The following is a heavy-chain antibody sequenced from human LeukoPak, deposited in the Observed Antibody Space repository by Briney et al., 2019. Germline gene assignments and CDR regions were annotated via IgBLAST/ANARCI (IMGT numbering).Heavy chain of an antibody. V-gene: IGHV3-74*01. D-gene: IGHD3-9*01. CDR3: ANTHLYDVLTGFRRAGFGY. CDR1: GFTFNGHW. Sequence: GGSLRLSCEASGFTFNGHWMHWVRQAPGKGLVWVSLINGDGSTISYADSVKGRFTISRDNAKNRLYLQMNSLGAEDTAVYYCANTHLYDVLTGFRRAGFGYWGQETLVTVSS. J-gene: IGHJ4*02. CDR2: INGDGSTI.